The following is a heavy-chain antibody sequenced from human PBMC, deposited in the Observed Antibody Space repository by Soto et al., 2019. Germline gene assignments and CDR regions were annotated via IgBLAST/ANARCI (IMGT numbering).Heavy chain of an antibody. D-gene: IGHD2-8*02. J-gene: IGHJ4*02. V-gene: IGHV2-5*02. Sequence: QITLKESGPTLVKPTQTLTLTCTFSGFSLSTTGVGVGWIRQPPGKALDWLALIYWDDDKRYSPSLKSRLTIPKDTPKNQVVLTMTNIDPIDTAPYYRVHAPPVTTGGGYWGQGTMVTVSS. CDR1: GFSLSTTGVG. CDR3: VHAPPVTTGGGY. CDR2: IYWDDDK.